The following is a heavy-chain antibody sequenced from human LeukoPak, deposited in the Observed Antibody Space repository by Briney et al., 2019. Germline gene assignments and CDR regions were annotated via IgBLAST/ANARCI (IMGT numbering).Heavy chain of an antibody. CDR3: ARGLIEYSSSPNDY. V-gene: IGHV4-34*01. CDR2: INHSGST. CDR1: GGSISGYY. J-gene: IGHJ4*02. D-gene: IGHD6-6*01. Sequence: SETLSLTCTVSGGSISGYYWSWIRQPPGKGLEWIGEINHSGSTNYNPSLKSRVTISVDTSKNQFSLKLSSVTAADTAVYYCARGLIEYSSSPNDYWGQGTLVTVSS.